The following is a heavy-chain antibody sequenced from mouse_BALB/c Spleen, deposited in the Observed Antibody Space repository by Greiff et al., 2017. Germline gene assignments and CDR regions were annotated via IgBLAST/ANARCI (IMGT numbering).Heavy chain of an antibody. CDR1: GYSFTDYN. CDR2: IDPYNGGT. Sequence: EVQGVESGPELVKPGASVKVSCKASGYSFTDYNMYWVKQSHGQSLEWIGYIDPYNGGTSYHQKFKGKATLTVDQSSSTAFMHLNSLTSEDSAVYYCARAAFRYDERVCAYWGQGTLVTVAA. D-gene: IGHD2-14*01. V-gene: IGHV1S135*01. CDR3: ARAAFRYDERVCAY. J-gene: IGHJ3*01.